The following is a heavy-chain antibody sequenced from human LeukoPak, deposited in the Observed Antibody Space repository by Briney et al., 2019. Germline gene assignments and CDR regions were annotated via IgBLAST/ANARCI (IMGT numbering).Heavy chain of an antibody. D-gene: IGHD2/OR15-2a*01. CDR2: IYYSGST. CDR1: GGSISSYY. CDR3: ARVSSGADNWFDP. Sequence: SETLSLTCTVSGGSISSYYWSWLRQPPGKGLEWIGYIYYSGSTDYNPSLKSRVTISVDTSKNQFSLKLSSVTAADTAVYYCARVSSGADNWFDPWGQGTLVTVSS. J-gene: IGHJ5*02. V-gene: IGHV4-59*01.